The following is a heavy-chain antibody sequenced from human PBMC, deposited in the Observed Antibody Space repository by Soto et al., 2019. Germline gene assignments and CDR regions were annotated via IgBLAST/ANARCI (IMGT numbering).Heavy chain of an antibody. CDR3: ACIFSAGDSYGFYYYGMDV. CDR2: IYYSGST. Sequence: SETLSLTCIVSGGSISGSSYYWGWIRQPPGKGLEWIGNIYYSGSTYYNPSIKSRVTIYVDTSKNQFSLKLTSVTAADTAVYYCACIFSAGDSYGFYYYGMDVWGQGTTVTVSS. J-gene: IGHJ6*02. V-gene: IGHV4-39*01. D-gene: IGHD5-18*01. CDR1: GGSISGSSYY.